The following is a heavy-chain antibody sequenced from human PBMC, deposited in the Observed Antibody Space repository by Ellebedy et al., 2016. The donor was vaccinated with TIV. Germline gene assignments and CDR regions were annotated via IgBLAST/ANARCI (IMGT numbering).Heavy chain of an antibody. CDR1: GGSFSGYY. V-gene: IGHV4-59*08. CDR2: IYYSGST. CDR3: ARPYPGKSSYYFDY. J-gene: IGHJ4*02. D-gene: IGHD6-13*01. Sequence: SETLSLTCAVYGGSFSGYYWSWIRQPPGKGLEWIGYIYYSGSTNYNPSLKGRVTISVDTSKNQFSLKLSSVTAADTAVYYCARPYPGKSSYYFDYWGQGTLVTVSS.